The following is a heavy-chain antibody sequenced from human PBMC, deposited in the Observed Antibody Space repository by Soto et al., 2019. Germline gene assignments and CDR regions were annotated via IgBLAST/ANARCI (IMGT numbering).Heavy chain of an antibody. V-gene: IGHV4-31*03. Sequence: PSETLSLTCTVSGGSISSGGYYWSWIRQHPGKGLEWIGYIYYSGSTYYNPSLKSRVTISVDTSKNQFSLKLSSVTAADTAVYYCARQFVDYPSDYYYGMDVWGQGTTVTVSS. J-gene: IGHJ6*02. D-gene: IGHD4-17*01. CDR2: IYYSGST. CDR3: ARQFVDYPSDYYYGMDV. CDR1: GGSISSGGYY.